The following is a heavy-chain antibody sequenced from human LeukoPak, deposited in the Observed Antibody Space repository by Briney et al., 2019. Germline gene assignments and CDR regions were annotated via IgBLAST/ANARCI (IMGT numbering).Heavy chain of an antibody. J-gene: IGHJ4*02. Sequence: ASVKVSCKASGYTFTSYGISWVRQAPGQRLEWMGWISAYNGNTNYAQKLQGRVTMTTDTSTSTAYMELRSLRSDDTAVYYCARVGLRFLEWLSLPNYYDYWGQGTLVTVSS. CDR2: ISAYNGNT. CDR1: GYTFTSYG. D-gene: IGHD3-3*01. V-gene: IGHV1-18*01. CDR3: ARVGLRFLEWLSLPNYYDY.